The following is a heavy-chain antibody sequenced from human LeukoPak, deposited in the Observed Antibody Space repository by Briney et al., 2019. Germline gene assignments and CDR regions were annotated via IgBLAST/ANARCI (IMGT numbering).Heavy chain of an antibody. CDR3: AASAGPINF. CDR1: GFSFGSYA. J-gene: IGHJ4*02. Sequence: GGSLRLSCAASGFSFGSYAMSWVRQAPGKGLEWVSVVSGSGSSTYYADSVKGRFTISRDNSKNTLYLQMNSLRAEDTAVYYCAASAGPINFWGQGTLVTVSS. CDR2: VSGSGSST. V-gene: IGHV3-23*01. D-gene: IGHD3-10*01.